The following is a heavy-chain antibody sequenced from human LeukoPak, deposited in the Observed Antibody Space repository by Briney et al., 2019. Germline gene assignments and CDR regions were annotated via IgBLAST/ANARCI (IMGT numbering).Heavy chain of an antibody. D-gene: IGHD1-1*01. CDR3: AVKTGYYMDV. Sequence: GASVKVSCKASGYTFTSYDINWVRQATGQGLEWMGWMNPNSGNTGYAQKFQGRVTMTRDTSISTAYMELSRLRSDDTAVYYCAVKTGYYMDVWGKGTTVTVSS. V-gene: IGHV1-8*02. CDR2: MNPNSGNT. J-gene: IGHJ6*03. CDR1: GYTFTSYD.